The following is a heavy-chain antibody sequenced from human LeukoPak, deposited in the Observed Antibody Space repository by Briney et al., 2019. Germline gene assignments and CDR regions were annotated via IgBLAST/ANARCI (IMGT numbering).Heavy chain of an antibody. D-gene: IGHD6-13*01. CDR2: INPSGGST. CDR1: GYTFTSYY. J-gene: IGHJ4*02. Sequence: ASVKVSCKASGYTFTSYYMHWVRQAPGQGLEWMGIINPSGGSTIYAQKFQGRVTMTEDTSTDTAYMELSSLRSEDTAVYYCATLGLGYSSSWADYWGQGTLVTVSS. CDR3: ATLGLGYSSSWADY. V-gene: IGHV1-46*01.